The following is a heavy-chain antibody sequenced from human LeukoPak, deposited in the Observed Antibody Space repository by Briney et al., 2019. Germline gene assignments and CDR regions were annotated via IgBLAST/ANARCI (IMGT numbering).Heavy chain of an antibody. D-gene: IGHD4-11*01. Sequence: GGSLRLSCAASGFTFSDHYMSWIRQAPGKGLEWLSYISSSGTTIYYTDSVKGRFTISRDNAKNSLYLQMNSLRAEDTTVYYCARGIRQYAKSYFDYWGQGTLVTVSS. CDR2: ISSSGTTI. CDR1: GFTFSDHY. V-gene: IGHV3-11*01. J-gene: IGHJ4*02. CDR3: ARGIRQYAKSYFDY.